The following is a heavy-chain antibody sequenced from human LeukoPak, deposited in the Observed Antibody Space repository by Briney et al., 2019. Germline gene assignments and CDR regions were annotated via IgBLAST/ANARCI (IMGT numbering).Heavy chain of an antibody. CDR2: IYPGDSDT. J-gene: IGHJ6*02. CDR1: GNTFTGYW. V-gene: IGHV5-51*01. CDR3: ARQRSSYYGLAV. Sequence: RGESLKISCKGSGNTFTGYWIAWVRQLPGKGLEWMGIIYPGDSDTRYSPSFVGQVAISADKSSSTAYLHWSSLQASDTATYYCARQRSSYYGLAVWGQGTTVTVSS.